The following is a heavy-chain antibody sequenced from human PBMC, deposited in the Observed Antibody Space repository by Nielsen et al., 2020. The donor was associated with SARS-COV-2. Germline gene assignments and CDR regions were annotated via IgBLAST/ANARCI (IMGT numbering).Heavy chain of an antibody. Sequence: ASVKVSCKASGYTFTNYYMHWVRQAPGQGLEWMGIINTSDGSTTYAQKFQGRVTMTRDTSTRTVYMELSSLRSEDTAVYYCARVRYSRDAFDIWGQGTMVTVSS. D-gene: IGHD3-16*02. CDR2: INTSDGST. CDR1: GYTFTNYY. J-gene: IGHJ3*02. CDR3: ARVRYSRDAFDI. V-gene: IGHV1-46*01.